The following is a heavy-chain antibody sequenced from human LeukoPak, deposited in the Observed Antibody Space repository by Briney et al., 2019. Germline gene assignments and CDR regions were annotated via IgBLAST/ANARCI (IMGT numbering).Heavy chain of an antibody. CDR3: ANYRQSITAAGNSREFADY. D-gene: IGHD6-13*01. CDR1: GFTFSSYY. Sequence: PGGSLRLSCEASGFTFSSYYMIWVCQAPGKGLEWVSVISVSGDWTYYADSVKGRFTISRDNSKNTLYLQMNSLRAEDTAVYYCANYRQSITAAGNSREFADYWGQGTLVTVSS. CDR2: ISVSGDWT. V-gene: IGHV3-23*01. J-gene: IGHJ4*02.